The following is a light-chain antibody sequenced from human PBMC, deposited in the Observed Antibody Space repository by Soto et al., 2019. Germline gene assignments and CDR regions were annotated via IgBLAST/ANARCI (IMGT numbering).Light chain of an antibody. CDR2: AAS. CDR1: QTISSNY. J-gene: IGKJ1*01. Sequence: IVLTQSPGTLSLSPGKRATISCRASQTISSNYLAWYRQKPGQAPRLLIYAASDRARGIADRFGGSVSGTEFTLTVSRLEPEDFAVYYCQQYGSAPWTFGLGTKVEI. CDR3: QQYGSAPWT. V-gene: IGKV3-20*01.